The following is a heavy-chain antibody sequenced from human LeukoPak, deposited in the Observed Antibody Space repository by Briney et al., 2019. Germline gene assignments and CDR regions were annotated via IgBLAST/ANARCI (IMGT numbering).Heavy chain of an antibody. CDR2: IYYSGST. CDR3: ARDGSGWSGWFDP. V-gene: IGHV4-59*01. J-gene: IGHJ5*02. D-gene: IGHD6-19*01. CDR1: GGSINSYY. Sequence: SETLSLTCTVSGGSINSYYWSWIRQSPGKGLEWIGYIYYSGSTNYNPPPKSRVTISVDTSKNQFSLKLTSVTAADTAVYYCARDGSGWSGWFDPWGQGTLVTVSS.